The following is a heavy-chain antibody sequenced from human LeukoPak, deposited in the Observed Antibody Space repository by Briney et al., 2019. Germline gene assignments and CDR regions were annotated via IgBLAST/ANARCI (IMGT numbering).Heavy chain of an antibody. V-gene: IGHV3-30-3*01. J-gene: IGHJ4*02. D-gene: IGHD3-10*01. CDR3: ARVSLYGSGSYGDY. CDR1: GFTFSNYA. CDR2: ISYDGSNK. Sequence: GGSLRLSCAASGFTFSNYAMHWVRQAPGKGLEWVGVISYDGSNKYYADSVKGRFTISRDNAKNSLYLQMNSLRAEDTAVYFCARVSLYGSGSYGDYWGQGTLVTVSS.